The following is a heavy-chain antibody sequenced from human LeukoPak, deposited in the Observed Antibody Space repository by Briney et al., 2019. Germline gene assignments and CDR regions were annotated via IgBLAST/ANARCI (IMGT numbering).Heavy chain of an antibody. CDR1: GFTLSNSA. D-gene: IGHD3-22*01. CDR3: AKDTMNWGAFDI. J-gene: IGHJ3*02. CDR2: ISWNSGSI. V-gene: IGHV3-9*01. Sequence: GGSLRLSCAASGFTLSNSAMSWVRQAPGKGLEWVSGISWNSGSIGYADSVKGRFTISRDNAKNSLYLQMNSLRAEDTALYYCAKDTMNWGAFDIWGQGTMVTVSS.